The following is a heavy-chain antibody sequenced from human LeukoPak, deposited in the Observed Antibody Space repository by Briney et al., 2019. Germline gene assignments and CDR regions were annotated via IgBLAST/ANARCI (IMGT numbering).Heavy chain of an antibody. V-gene: IGHV3-30*19. CDR3: ARGNSGSYSQDWFDP. CDR2: MSIDEDGGKT. D-gene: IGHD1-26*01. Sequence: GGSLRLSCAASGFTFSSFGMHWVRRAPGKGLEWVAFMSIDEDGGKTYFADSVKGRFTISRDNSKKTVDLQMNSLRDDDMALYYCARGNSGSYSQDWFDPWGQGTLVTVSS. J-gene: IGHJ5*02. CDR1: GFTFSSFG.